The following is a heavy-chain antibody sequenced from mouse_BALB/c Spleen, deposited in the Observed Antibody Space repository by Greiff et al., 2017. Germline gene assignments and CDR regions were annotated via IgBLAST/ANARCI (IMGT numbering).Heavy chain of an antibody. V-gene: IGHV3-2*02. J-gene: IGHJ3*01. Sequence: VQLKESGPGLVKPSQSLSLTCTVTDYSITSDYAWNWIRQFRGNKLEWMGYISYSGSTSYNPSLKSRISITRDTSKNQFFLQLNSVTTEDTATYYCARSLYGNSFAYWGQGTLVTVSA. CDR1: DYSITSDYA. D-gene: IGHD2-1*01. CDR3: ARSLYGNSFAY. CDR2: ISYSGST.